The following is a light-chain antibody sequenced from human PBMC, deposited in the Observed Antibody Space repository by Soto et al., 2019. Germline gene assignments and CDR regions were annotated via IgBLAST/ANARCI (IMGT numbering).Light chain of an antibody. CDR3: QQHNSFSIT. J-gene: IGKJ5*01. V-gene: IGKV1-5*01. CDR2: DSS. Sequence: DIQMSQSPSTLSASVGDRVTITCRASQNISIWLAWYQQRPGRAPRLLIYDSSSLESGVPSRFSGSGSGTEFTLTINSLQADDFATYYCQQHNSFSITFGQGTRLEIK. CDR1: QNISIW.